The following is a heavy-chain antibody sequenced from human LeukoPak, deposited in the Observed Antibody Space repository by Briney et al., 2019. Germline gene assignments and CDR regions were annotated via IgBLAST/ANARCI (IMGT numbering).Heavy chain of an antibody. J-gene: IGHJ5*02. D-gene: IGHD6-13*01. CDR3: ASGIASFGKKNWFDP. CDR1: GGSFSGYY. CDR2: INHSGST. V-gene: IGHV4-34*01. Sequence: SETLSLTCAVYGGSFSGYYWSWIRQPPGKGLEWIGEINHSGSTNYNPSLKSRVTISVDTSKNQFSLKLSSVTAADTAVYYCASGIASFGKKNWFDPWGQGTLVTVSS.